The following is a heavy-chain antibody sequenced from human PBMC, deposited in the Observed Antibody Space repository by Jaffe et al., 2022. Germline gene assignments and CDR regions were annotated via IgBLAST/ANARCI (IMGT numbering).Heavy chain of an antibody. CDR3: ARDSGDDFWSGSLYYYYYYYMDV. D-gene: IGHD3-3*01. Sequence: EVQLVESGGGLVKPGGSLRLSCAASGFTFSSYSMNWVRQAPGKGLEWVSSISSSSSYIYYADSVKGRFTISRDNAKNSLYLQMNSLRAEDTAVYYCARDSGDDFWSGSLYYYYYYYMDVWGKGTTVTVSS. CDR1: GFTFSSYS. J-gene: IGHJ6*03. CDR2: ISSSSSYI. V-gene: IGHV3-21*01.